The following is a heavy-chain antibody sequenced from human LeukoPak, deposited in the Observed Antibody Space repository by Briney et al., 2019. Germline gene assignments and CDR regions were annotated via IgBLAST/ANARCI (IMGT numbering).Heavy chain of an antibody. CDR2: ISSSGART. D-gene: IGHD1-26*01. J-gene: IGHJ5*02. CDR3: AKSGIVGATRWFDP. Sequence: GESLRLSCAASGFTFSSYAMTWVRQAPGKGLEWVSTISSSGARTFYADSVKGRFTISRDNSKNTLYLQMNSVRAEDSVVYYCAKSGIVGATRWFDPWGQGTLVTVSS. CDR1: GFTFSSYA. V-gene: IGHV3-23*01.